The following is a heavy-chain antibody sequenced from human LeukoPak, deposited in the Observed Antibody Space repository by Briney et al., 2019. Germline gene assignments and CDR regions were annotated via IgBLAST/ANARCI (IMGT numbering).Heavy chain of an antibody. CDR2: ISAYNGNT. Sequence: GASVKVSCKASGYTFTSYGISWVRQAPGQGLEWMGWISAYNGNTNYAQKLQGRVTMTTDTSTSTAYMELRSLRSDDTAVYYCARESGDGYRSMPHNWFDPWGQGTLVTASS. CDR3: ARESGDGYRSMPHNWFDP. CDR1: GYTFTSYG. J-gene: IGHJ5*02. D-gene: IGHD2/OR15-2a*01. V-gene: IGHV1-18*01.